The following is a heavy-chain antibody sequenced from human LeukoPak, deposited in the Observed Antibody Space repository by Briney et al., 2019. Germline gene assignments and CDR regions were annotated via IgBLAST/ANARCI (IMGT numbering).Heavy chain of an antibody. J-gene: IGHJ4*02. Sequence: GRSLRLSCAASGFTFDDYVMHWVRQAPGKGLEWVSGISWSSGSIGYADFVKGRFTISRDNAKNSLYLQMNSLRAEDTALYYCAKDSSGSYYEGFDYWGQGTLVTVSS. D-gene: IGHD1-26*01. V-gene: IGHV3-9*01. CDR1: GFTFDDYV. CDR2: ISWSSGSI. CDR3: AKDSSGSYYEGFDY.